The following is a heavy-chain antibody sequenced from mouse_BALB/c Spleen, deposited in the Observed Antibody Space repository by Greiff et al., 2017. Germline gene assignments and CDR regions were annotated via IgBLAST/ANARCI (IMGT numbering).Heavy chain of an antibody. CDR1: GFTFSDYY. CDR3: AREYYRYDGYYMDY. Sequence: EVKVVESGGGLVKPGGSLKLSCAASGFTFSDYYMYWVRQTPEKRLEWVATISDGGSYTYYPDTVPGRFTISRDNAKNTLYLEMSSLRSEDTAMYDCAREYYRYDGYYMDYWGQGTTRTVSS. CDR2: ISDGGSYT. J-gene: IGHJ2*01. V-gene: IGHV5-4*02. D-gene: IGHD2-14*01.